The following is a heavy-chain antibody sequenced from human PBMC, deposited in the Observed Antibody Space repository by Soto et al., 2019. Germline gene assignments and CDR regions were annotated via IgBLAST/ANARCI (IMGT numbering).Heavy chain of an antibody. Sequence: DVQLVESGGGLIQPGESLRLSCVAFGFTISGKKYVAWVRQAPGKGLEWVSALYDVDGSFYADTVKGRFTTSSDSSKTTVYLQMNDLRPVDTAVYYCATWHEREHAYDVWGQGTTVTVSS. D-gene: IGHD1-1*01. J-gene: IGHJ3*01. CDR2: LYDVDGS. CDR3: ATWHEREHAYDV. V-gene: IGHV3-53*01. CDR1: GFTISGKKY.